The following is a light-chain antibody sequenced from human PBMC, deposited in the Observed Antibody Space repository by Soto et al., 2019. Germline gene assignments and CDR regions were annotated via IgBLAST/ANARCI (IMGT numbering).Light chain of an antibody. J-gene: IGKJ5*01. CDR2: DAS. Sequence: EIVLTHSPVTLSLSTGEKATLSCRASQSVRTYLAWYQVKPGQAPRLLIYDASSRASGVPARFSGSGSGTDFTLTISSLDPEDFALYYCQQRNSWPPITFGQVTR. CDR1: QSVRTY. V-gene: IGKV3-11*01. CDR3: QQRNSWPPIT.